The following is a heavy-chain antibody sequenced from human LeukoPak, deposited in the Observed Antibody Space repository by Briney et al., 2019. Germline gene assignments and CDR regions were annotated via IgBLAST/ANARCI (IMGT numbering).Heavy chain of an antibody. CDR3: AKGGGGRLIYYYYMDV. J-gene: IGHJ6*03. D-gene: IGHD3-16*01. V-gene: IGHV3-9*03. CDR2: ISWDSDSI. Sequence: GGSLRLSCAASGFIFDDYAMRWVRQAPGKGLEWVSGISWDSDSIDYADSVKGRFTISRDNAKNSLYLQMNSLRAEDMALYYCAKGGGGRLIYYYYMDVWGKGTTVTVSS. CDR1: GFIFDDYA.